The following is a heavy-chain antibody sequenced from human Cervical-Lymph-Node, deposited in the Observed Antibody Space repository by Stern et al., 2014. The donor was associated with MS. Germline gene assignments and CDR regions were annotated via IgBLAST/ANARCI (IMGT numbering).Heavy chain of an antibody. V-gene: IGHV3-30*18. CDR1: GFTFSSSG. Sequence: VQLVESGGGVVQPGRSLRLSCAASGFTFSSSGMHWVRQAPGKGLDWVAVISYDGSNKYYGDSVKGRFTISRDNSKNTVYLQMNSLRAEDTAAYYCANAAALSCRSPSCYKAFEYWGQGILVTVSS. J-gene: IGHJ4*02. CDR2: ISYDGSNK. D-gene: IGHD2-2*02. CDR3: ANAAALSCRSPSCYKAFEY.